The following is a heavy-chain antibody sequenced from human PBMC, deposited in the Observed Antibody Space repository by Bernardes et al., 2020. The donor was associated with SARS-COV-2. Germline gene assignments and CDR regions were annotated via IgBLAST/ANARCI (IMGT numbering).Heavy chain of an antibody. CDR3: ALTTYYYDSSGYFY. V-gene: IGHV3-53*04. D-gene: IGHD3-22*01. Sequence: GGSLRLSCAASGFTVSSNYMSWVRQAPGKGLEWVSVIYSGGSTYYADSVKGRFTISRHISKNTLYLQMNSLRAEDTAVYYCALTTYYYDSSGYFYWGQGTLVTVSS. CDR1: GFTVSSNY. CDR2: IYSGGST. J-gene: IGHJ4*02.